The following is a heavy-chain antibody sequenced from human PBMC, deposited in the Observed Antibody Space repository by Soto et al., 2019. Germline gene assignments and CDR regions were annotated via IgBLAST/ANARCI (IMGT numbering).Heavy chain of an antibody. CDR2: IYPGDSDS. CDR1: GYSFTNYW. V-gene: IGHV5-51*01. J-gene: IGHJ6*02. Sequence: XDSLKVSCKCSGYSFTNYWIALVRQMPGKGLEWMGIIYPGDSDSRYSPSFQGQVTISADKSISTAYLQWSTLKASDTAMYYCARHGTCSGGSCQLYYFYGMDVWGQGTTVTVSS. D-gene: IGHD2-15*01. CDR3: ARHGTCSGGSCQLYYFYGMDV.